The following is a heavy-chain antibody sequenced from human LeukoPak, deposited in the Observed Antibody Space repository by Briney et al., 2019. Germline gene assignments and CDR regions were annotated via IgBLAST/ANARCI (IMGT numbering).Heavy chain of an antibody. D-gene: IGHD2-2*01. CDR1: GGSISNDY. V-gene: IGHV4-59*08. Sequence: SETLSLTCTVSGGSISNDYWSWIRQSPEKGLEWIGHIYYSGSTNYNPSLKSRVTISVDTSKNQFSLKLSCVTAADSAVYYCARLGSSTRWGQGTMVTVSS. CDR2: IYYSGST. J-gene: IGHJ3*01. CDR3: ARLGSSTR.